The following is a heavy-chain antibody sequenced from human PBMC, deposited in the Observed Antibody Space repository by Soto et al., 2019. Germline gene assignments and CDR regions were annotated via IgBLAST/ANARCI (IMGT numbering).Heavy chain of an antibody. CDR1: GCSIISYY. CDR3: AREMNYYDSSGYTVRLYYFEY. D-gene: IGHD3-22*01. Sequence: SDTLSLTCTVSGCSIISYYWSWIRQPSGKGLEWIGRIYTRGSTNDNPSLKSRVTMSVDTSKNQFYLKVSSVTAADAAVYYCAREMNYYDSSGYTVRLYYFEYWGQGTLVNVSS. CDR2: IYTRGST. V-gene: IGHV4-4*07. J-gene: IGHJ4*02.